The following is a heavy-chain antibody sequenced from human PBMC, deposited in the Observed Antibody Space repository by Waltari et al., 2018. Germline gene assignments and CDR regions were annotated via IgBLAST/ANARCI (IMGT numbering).Heavy chain of an antibody. CDR2: VFYSGST. Sequence: QLQLQESGPGLVKPSETLSLSCRVSGAPIRTSRYYWGWIRQPPGKVPGWIGSVFYSGSTYYTPSLKSRVTMSIDTSKNQISLKLTSVTAADTAVFYCAGGSSSGWYAFWGQGILVTVPS. D-gene: IGHD6-19*01. CDR3: AGGSSSGWYAF. CDR1: GAPIRTSRYY. J-gene: IGHJ5*01. V-gene: IGHV4-39*01.